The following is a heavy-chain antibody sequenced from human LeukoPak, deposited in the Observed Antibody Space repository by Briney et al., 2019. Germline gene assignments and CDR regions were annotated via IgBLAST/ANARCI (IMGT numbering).Heavy chain of an antibody. CDR3: ARGSSANSLDY. CDR2: IWYDGSTK. Sequence: QPGGSLRLSCAASGFTFSNYGMHWVRQAPGKGLEWVAVIWYDGSTKYYADPVKGRFTISRDNSKNTLYLQMNSLRVEDTAVYYCARGSSANSLDYWGQGTLVTVSS. D-gene: IGHD4/OR15-4a*01. V-gene: IGHV3-33*01. J-gene: IGHJ4*02. CDR1: GFTFSNYG.